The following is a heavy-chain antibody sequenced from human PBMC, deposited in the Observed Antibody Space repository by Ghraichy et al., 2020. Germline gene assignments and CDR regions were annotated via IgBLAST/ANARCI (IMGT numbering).Heavy chain of an antibody. V-gene: IGHV3-73*01. Sequence: GGSLRLSCAASGFNFSGSPIHWVRQGSGKGLEWVGRIRSKAKSYATAYAASVKGRFTISRDDLKNTAYLHMNSLKTDDTAVYYCTRHAEGMYYYDSSGSPFDPWGQGTLVTVSS. J-gene: IGHJ5*02. CDR2: IRSKAKSYAT. CDR3: TRHAEGMYYYDSSGSPFDP. D-gene: IGHD3-22*01. CDR1: GFNFSGSP.